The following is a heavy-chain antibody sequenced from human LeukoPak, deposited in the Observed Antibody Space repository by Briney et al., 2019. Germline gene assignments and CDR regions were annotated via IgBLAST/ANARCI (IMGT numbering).Heavy chain of an antibody. D-gene: IGHD6-6*01. J-gene: IGHJ4*02. CDR3: ARIGYSSSSLDY. V-gene: IGHV3-7*01. CDR2: IKQDGSEK. Sequence: PGGSLRLSCAGSGFTFSSYWMSWVRQAPGKGLEWVANIKQDGSEKYYVDSVKGRFTISRDNAKNSLYLQMNSLRAEDTAVYYCARIGYSSSSLDYWGQGTLVTVSS. CDR1: GFTFSSYW.